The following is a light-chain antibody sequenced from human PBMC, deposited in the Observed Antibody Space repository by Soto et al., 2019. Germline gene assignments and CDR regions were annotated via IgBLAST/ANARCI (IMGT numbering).Light chain of an antibody. Sequence: EIVLTQSPATLSLSPGDRATLSCRASQSVRNYLAWFQQKPGQAPRLLIFETSNRAAGVPARFSGSGSGTDFTLTISSLEPEDSAVYYCQQYNSYSITFGQGTRLEIK. CDR1: QSVRNY. CDR2: ETS. V-gene: IGKV3-11*01. CDR3: QQYNSYSIT. J-gene: IGKJ5*01.